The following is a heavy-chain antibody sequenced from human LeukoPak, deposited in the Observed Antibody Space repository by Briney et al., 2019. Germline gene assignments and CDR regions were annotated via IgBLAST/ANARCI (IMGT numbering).Heavy chain of an antibody. Sequence: GGSLRLSCAASGFTFSSYAMHWVRQAPGKGLEWEAVISYDGSNKYYADSVKGRFTISRDNSKNTLYLQMNSLRAEDTAVYYCARDSSSNWNYVGAFDIWGQGTMVTVSS. CDR3: ARDSSSNWNYVGAFDI. CDR1: GFTFSSYA. V-gene: IGHV3-30-3*01. D-gene: IGHD1-7*01. CDR2: ISYDGSNK. J-gene: IGHJ3*02.